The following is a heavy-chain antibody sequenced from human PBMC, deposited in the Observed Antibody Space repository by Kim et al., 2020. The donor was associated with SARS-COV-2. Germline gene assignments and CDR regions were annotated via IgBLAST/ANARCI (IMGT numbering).Heavy chain of an antibody. J-gene: IGHJ2*01. Sequence: GGSLRLSCAASGFRFDDYAMHWVRQAPGKGLEWVSGVSWNSAKKDYADSVKGRFTISRDNAENALYLQMNSLTSEDTALYYCAKDTVAGWYRYLDRWGRGTLVTVSS. CDR2: VSWNSAKK. V-gene: IGHV3-9*01. D-gene: IGHD6-19*01. CDR1: GFRFDDYA. CDR3: AKDTVAGWYRYLDR.